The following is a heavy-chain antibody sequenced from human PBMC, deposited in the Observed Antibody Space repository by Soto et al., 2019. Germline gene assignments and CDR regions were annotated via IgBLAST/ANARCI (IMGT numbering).Heavy chain of an antibody. J-gene: IGHJ4*02. Sequence: QVQLVQSGAEVKKPGSSEKVSCKASGGTFSTYTINWVRQAPGQGLEWMGRIIPLLDVTNNAQRFQGRVTITADKSTSTVYMELTSLTSQDTAVYYCARDSGTVGYDDSWGQGTLVTVSS. CDR1: GGTFSTYT. CDR3: ARDSGTVGYDDS. D-gene: IGHD3-10*01. V-gene: IGHV1-69*08. CDR2: IIPLLDVT.